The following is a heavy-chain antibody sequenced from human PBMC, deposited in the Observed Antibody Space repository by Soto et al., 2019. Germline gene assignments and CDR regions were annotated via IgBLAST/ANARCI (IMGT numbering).Heavy chain of an antibody. D-gene: IGHD3-3*01. CDR1: GYKVSTWHNFTSYW. CDR2: IYPGDSDT. V-gene: IGHV5-51*01. CDR3: ARLKDYDFWSGYPRNGFDY. J-gene: IGHJ4*02. Sequence: GESLKISCMGSGYKVSTWHNFTSYWIAWVRQMPGEGLEWMGIIYPGDSDTRYSPSFQGQVTISADKSINSVYLQWSSLKASDTAMYYCARLKDYDFWSGYPRNGFDYWGQGTLVTVSS.